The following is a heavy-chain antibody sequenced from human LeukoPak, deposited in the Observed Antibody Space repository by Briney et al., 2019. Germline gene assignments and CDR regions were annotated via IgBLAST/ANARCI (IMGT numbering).Heavy chain of an antibody. CDR2: IYPGDSDT. CDR3: ATNTMFRGIHAFDI. V-gene: IGHV5-51*01. Sequence: GESLKISCKGSGYSFTSYWIIWVRQMPGKGLEWMGIIYPGDSDTRYSPSFQGQVTISADKSISTAYLQWSSLKASDSAMYYCATNTMFRGIHAFDIWGQGTMVTVSS. CDR1: GYSFTSYW. D-gene: IGHD3-10*01. J-gene: IGHJ3*02.